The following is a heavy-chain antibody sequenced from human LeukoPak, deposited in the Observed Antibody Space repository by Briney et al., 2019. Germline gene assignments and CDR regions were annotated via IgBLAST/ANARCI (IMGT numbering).Heavy chain of an antibody. CDR1: AGTFSSYT. V-gene: IGHV1-69*02. CDR3: AYCTNGVCYRGGVYGMDV. J-gene: IGHJ6*02. Sequence: ASVKVPCKASAGTFSSYTNSWVRRPPGQGLEWMGRSIPILGIANYAQKFQGRVTITADKSTSTAYMELSSLRSEDTAVYYCAYCTNGVCYRGGVYGMDVWGQGTTVTVSS. D-gene: IGHD2-8*01. CDR2: SIPILGIA.